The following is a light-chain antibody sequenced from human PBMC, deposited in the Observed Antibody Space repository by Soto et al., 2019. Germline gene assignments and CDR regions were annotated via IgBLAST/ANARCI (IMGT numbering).Light chain of an antibody. Sequence: EVVMTQSPATLSVSPGERATLSCRASESVSRNLAWYQQKPGQAPRPLLYDASTRATGIPDRFSGGGSGTEFTLTISSLQSEDFVVYYCQQYNSWPPITFVQGTRLEIK. CDR1: ESVSRN. J-gene: IGKJ5*01. CDR3: QQYNSWPPIT. CDR2: DAS. V-gene: IGKV3-15*01.